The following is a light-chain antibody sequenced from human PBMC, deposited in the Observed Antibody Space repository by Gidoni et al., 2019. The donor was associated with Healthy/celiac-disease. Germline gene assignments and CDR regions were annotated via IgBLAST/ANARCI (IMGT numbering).Light chain of an antibody. CDR2: NVS. CDR1: SSDVGGYNC. Sequence: QSALTQPRPVSGSPGQSVTISCTGTSSDVGGYNCVSWYQQHPSKAPKLMIYNVSKRPSGVPDRFSSSKSGNTASLTISGLQAEDEPDYYCCSYAGSYTWVFGGGTKLTVL. CDR3: CSYAGSYTWV. V-gene: IGLV2-11*01. J-gene: IGLJ3*02.